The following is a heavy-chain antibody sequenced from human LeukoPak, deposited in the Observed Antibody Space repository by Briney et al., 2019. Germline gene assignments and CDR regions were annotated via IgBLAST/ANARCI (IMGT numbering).Heavy chain of an antibody. CDR3: ARVNLAYCGGDCYGGFDY. CDR2: ISAYNGNT. J-gene: IGHJ4*02. V-gene: IGHV1-18*01. Sequence: ASVKVSCKASGYTFSSYGISWVRQAPGQGLEWMGWISAYNGNTNYAQKLQGRVTMTTDTSTSTAYMELRSLRSDDTAVYYCARVNLAYCGGDCYGGFDYWGQGTLVTVSS. D-gene: IGHD2-21*02. CDR1: GYTFSSYG.